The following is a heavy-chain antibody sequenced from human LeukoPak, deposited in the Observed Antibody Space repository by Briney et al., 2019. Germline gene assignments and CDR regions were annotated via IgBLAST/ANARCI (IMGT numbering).Heavy chain of an antibody. CDR1: GFTFSSYS. Sequence: GGSLRLSCAASGFTFSSYSMNWVRQAPGKGLEWVSHITASGTAMFYADSVKGRFTISRDNSKNALYLQLTSLRLEDTALYYCVKDLTGTWSFDYWGQGTLVTVSS. J-gene: IGHJ4*02. V-gene: IGHV3-48*01. D-gene: IGHD3-9*01. CDR2: ITASGTAM. CDR3: VKDLTGTWSFDY.